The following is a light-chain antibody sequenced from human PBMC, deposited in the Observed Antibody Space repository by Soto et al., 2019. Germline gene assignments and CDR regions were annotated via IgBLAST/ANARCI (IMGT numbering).Light chain of an antibody. Sequence: EIVLTQSQPSLTVTPGEPASISCSSSQRLLHSNGNIFLDWYLQKPGQSPQLLIYLGFNRASGVPDRVSGSAAGTDFTLKISRVEAEDAGVYYCMQALQTPYTFGQGTKVDIK. CDR2: LGF. V-gene: IGKV2-28*01. CDR3: MQALQTPYT. CDR1: QRLLHSNGNIF. J-gene: IGKJ2*01.